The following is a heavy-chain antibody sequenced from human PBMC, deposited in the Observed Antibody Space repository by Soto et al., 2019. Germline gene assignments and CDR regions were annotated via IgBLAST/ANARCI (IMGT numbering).Heavy chain of an antibody. Sequence: ASVKVSCKASGYTFTGYYMHWVRQAPGQGLEWMGWINPNSGGTNYAQKFQGWVTMTRDTSISTAYMELSRLRSDDTAVYYCARGPYYDCWSALTRNYYCGMDVWGQGTTVTVSS. V-gene: IGHV1-2*04. J-gene: IGHJ6*02. CDR2: INPNSGGT. CDR3: ARGPYYDCWSALTRNYYCGMDV. CDR1: GYTFTGYY. D-gene: IGHD3-3*01.